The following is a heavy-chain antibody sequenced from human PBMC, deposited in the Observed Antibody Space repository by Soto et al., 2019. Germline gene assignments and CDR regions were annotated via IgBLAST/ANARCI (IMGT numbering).Heavy chain of an antibody. J-gene: IGHJ4*02. D-gene: IGHD2-2*01. CDR3: AQGGRGHCNPTTCYGYWDINS. CDR1: GFTFSNFG. CDR2: ISFDGSDK. V-gene: IGHV3-30*18. Sequence: GGSLRLSCAASGFTFSNFGMHWVRQAPGRGLEWVAVISFDGSDKYYADSVKGRFTISRDNSKNTLYLQMNSLRAEDTAVYYCAQGGRGHCNPTTCYGYWDINSWGQGTLVTVSS.